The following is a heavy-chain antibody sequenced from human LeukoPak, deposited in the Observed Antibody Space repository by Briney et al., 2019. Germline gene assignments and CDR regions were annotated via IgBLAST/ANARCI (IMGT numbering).Heavy chain of an antibody. CDR3: AKDRNWELREADY. CDR2: ISGSGGST. CDR1: GFTFSSYA. J-gene: IGHJ4*02. D-gene: IGHD3-10*01. V-gene: IGHV3-23*01. Sequence: PGGSLRLSCAASGFTFSSYAMSWVRQAPGEGLEWVSAISGSGGSTYYADSVKGRFTISRDNSKNTLYLQMNSLRAEDTAVYYCAKDRNWELREADYGGQGPLATVSS.